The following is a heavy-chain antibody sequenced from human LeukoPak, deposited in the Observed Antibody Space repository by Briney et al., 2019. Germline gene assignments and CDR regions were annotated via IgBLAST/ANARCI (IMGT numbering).Heavy chain of an antibody. CDR1: GFTFDDYA. Sequence: PGGSRRLACAASGFTFDDYAIHWVRQAPGKGLEWVSLITGNGGTTYYADSVKGRFTVSRDNSENSLYLQMNNLRTEDTALYYCAKDLRRRYSYGPDYDYFYGMDVWGQGTTVTVSS. CDR2: ITGNGGTT. V-gene: IGHV3-43*02. D-gene: IGHD5-18*01. J-gene: IGHJ6*02. CDR3: AKDLRRRYSYGPDYDYFYGMDV.